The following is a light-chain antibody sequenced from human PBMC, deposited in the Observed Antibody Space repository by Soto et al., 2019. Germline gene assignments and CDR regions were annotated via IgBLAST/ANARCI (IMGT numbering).Light chain of an antibody. J-gene: IGLJ1*01. CDR2: EVS. CDR3: SSYAGSNNYV. Sequence: QSVLTQPPSASVSPGQSVTISCTGTSSDVGGYNYVSWYQQHPGKAPKLMIYEVSKRPSGVPDRFSGSKSGNTASLTVSGLQAEDEADYYCSSYAGSNNYVFRTGTKVAVL. V-gene: IGLV2-8*01. CDR1: SSDVGGYNY.